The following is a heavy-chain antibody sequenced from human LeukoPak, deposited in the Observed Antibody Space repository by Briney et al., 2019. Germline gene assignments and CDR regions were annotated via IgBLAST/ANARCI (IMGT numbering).Heavy chain of an antibody. J-gene: IGHJ4*02. D-gene: IGHD5-24*01. CDR1: GGTFSSYA. CDR2: IIPILGIA. Sequence: GSSVKVSCKASGGTFSSYAISWVRQAPGQGLEWMGRIIPILGIANYAQKFQGRVTITADKSTSTAYMELSSLRSEDTAVYYCARITNVEMKSGPKSAEDYWGQGTLVTVSS. CDR3: ARITNVEMKSGPKSAEDY. V-gene: IGHV1-69*04.